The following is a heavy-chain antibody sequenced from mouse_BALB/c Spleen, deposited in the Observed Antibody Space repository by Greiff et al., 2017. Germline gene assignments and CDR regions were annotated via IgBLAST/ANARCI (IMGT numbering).Heavy chain of an antibody. Sequence: VQLKESGPELVKPGASVKMSCKASGYTFTSYVMHWVKQKPGQGLEWIGYINPYNDGTKYNEKFKGKATLTSDKSSSTAYMELSSLTSEDSAVYYCVQSTMITTVPWFAYWGQGTLVTVSA. CDR2: INPYNDGT. CDR1: GYTFTSYV. J-gene: IGHJ3*01. V-gene: IGHV1-14*01. CDR3: VQSTMITTVPWFAY. D-gene: IGHD2-4*01.